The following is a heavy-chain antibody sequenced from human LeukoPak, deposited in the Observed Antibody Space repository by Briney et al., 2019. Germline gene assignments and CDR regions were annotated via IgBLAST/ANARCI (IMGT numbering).Heavy chain of an antibody. CDR2: IRPNSGGT. Sequence: GASVKVSCKASGYTFGAYYMYWVRQAPGQGLEWMGWIRPNSGGTNYTQKFQGRVTMTRDTSINTAYMELSRLTSDDTAVYFCATWGLHFDTWGQGTMVIVAS. CDR1: GYTFGAYY. J-gene: IGHJ3*02. V-gene: IGHV1-2*02. D-gene: IGHD3-16*01. CDR3: ATWGLHFDT.